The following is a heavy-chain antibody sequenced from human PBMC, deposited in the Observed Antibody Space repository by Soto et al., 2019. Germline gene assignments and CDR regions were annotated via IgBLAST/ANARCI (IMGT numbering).Heavy chain of an antibody. Sequence: QVQLVESGGGVVQPGRSLRLSCAASGFTFSSYAMHWVRQAPGKGLEWVAVISYDGSNKYYADSVKGRFTISRDNSKNTLYLQMNSLRAEDTAVYYCARDSRGYGSGSYCNLYYYYGMDVWGQGTTVTVSS. J-gene: IGHJ6*02. CDR2: ISYDGSNK. CDR3: ARDSRGYGSGSYCNLYYYYGMDV. CDR1: GFTFSSYA. V-gene: IGHV3-30-3*01. D-gene: IGHD3-10*01.